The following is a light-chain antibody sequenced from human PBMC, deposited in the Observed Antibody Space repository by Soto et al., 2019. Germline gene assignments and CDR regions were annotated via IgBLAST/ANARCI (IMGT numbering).Light chain of an antibody. CDR3: QAYCSCPYT. V-gene: IGKV3-20*01. CDR2: GAS. CDR1: QSVSSSY. Sequence: EIVLPQSPGTLSLSPGERATLSFRASQSVSSSYLDWYQQKPGQSPRLLIYGASTRSTGIPDRFSVSGSGSDFNLAIRGPEPVSGPLSECQAYCSCPYTVGQDTKLVIE. J-gene: IGKJ2*01.